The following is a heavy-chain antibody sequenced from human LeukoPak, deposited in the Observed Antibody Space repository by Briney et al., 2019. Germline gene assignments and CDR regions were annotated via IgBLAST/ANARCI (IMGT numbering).Heavy chain of an antibody. CDR3: ARGPKDYYDSSGYHLYFDY. J-gene: IGHJ4*02. CDR1: GFTFSSYA. CDR2: ISYDGSNK. D-gene: IGHD3-22*01. V-gene: IGHV3-30*14. Sequence: PGRSLRLSCAASGFTFSSYAMHWVRQARGKGLEWVAVISYDGSNKYYADSVKGRFTISRDNSKNTLYLQMNSLRAEDTAVYYCARGPKDYYDSSGYHLYFDYWGQGTLVTVSS.